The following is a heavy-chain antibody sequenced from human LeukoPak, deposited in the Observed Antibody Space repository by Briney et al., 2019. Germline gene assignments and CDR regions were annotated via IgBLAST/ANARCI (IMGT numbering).Heavy chain of an antibody. CDR3: ARFDSSGYYPYYYYGMDV. D-gene: IGHD3-22*01. Sequence: PVKVSCKASGGTFSSYAISWVRQAPGQGLEWMGWVIPIFGTANYAQKFQGRVTITADESTSTAYMELSSLRSEDTAVYYCARFDSSGYYPYYYYGMDVWGQGTTVTVSS. J-gene: IGHJ6*02. V-gene: IGHV1-69*01. CDR2: VIPIFGTA. CDR1: GGTFSSYA.